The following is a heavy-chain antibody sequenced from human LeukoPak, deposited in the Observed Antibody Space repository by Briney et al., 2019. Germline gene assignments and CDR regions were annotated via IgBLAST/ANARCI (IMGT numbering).Heavy chain of an antibody. CDR3: AKDLKAVLFAYFDY. D-gene: IGHD3-16*01. J-gene: IGHJ4*02. V-gene: IGHV3-53*01. CDR1: GFAVGSNY. Sequence: GGSLRLSCVASGFAVGSNYMSWVGQAPGKGLEWVSLIYSGGAIRYADSVKGRFTMSRDMAKDTLYLQMNSLRAEDTAVYYCAKDLKAVLFAYFDYWGQGTLVTVSS. CDR2: IYSGGAI.